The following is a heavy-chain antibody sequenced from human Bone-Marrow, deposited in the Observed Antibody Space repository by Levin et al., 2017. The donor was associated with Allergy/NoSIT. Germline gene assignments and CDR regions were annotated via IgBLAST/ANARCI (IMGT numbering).Heavy chain of an antibody. CDR1: GFTFRSYW. CDR2: IKQDGSEK. V-gene: IGHV3-7*01. D-gene: IGHD2-15*01. CDR3: AREGRGGSCYFCVVGPYYYGMDV. J-gene: IGHJ6*02. Sequence: LSLTCAASGFTFRSYWMSWVRQAPGKGLEWVANIKQDGSEKYYVDSVKGRFTISRDNAKNSLYLQMNSLRAEDTAVYYCAREGRGGSCYFCVVGPYYYGMDVWGQGTTVTVSS.